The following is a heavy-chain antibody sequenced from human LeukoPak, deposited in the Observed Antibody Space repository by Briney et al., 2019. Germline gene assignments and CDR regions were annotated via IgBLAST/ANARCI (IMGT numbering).Heavy chain of an antibody. CDR2: ISSSSSYI. J-gene: IGHJ4*02. CDR3: ARELYDSYGYRSENSFDY. CDR1: GFTFSSYS. V-gene: IGHV3-21*01. D-gene: IGHD5-18*01. Sequence: KTGGSLRLSCAASGFTFSSYSMNWVRQAPGKGLEWVSSISSSSSYIYYADSVKGRFTISRDNAKNSLYLQMNSLRAEDTAVYYCARELYDSYGYRSENSFDYWGQGTLVTVSS.